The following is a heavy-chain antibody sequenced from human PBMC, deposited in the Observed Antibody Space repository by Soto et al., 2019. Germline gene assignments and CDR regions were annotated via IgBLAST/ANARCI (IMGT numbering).Heavy chain of an antibody. D-gene: IGHD3-16*01. J-gene: IGHJ4*02. CDR1: GFIFSDYY. CDR2: ISNSGRIT. CDR3: ARDHGGGGLTLEY. V-gene: IGHV3-11*01. Sequence: QVHLEESGGGLVKPGGSLRLSCTASGFIFSDYYMSWIRQAPGKGLGWVSDISNSGRITHHADSVEGRFTISRQNAKDSLYLQMNSLRPEDSAIYYFARDHGGGGLTLEYWGQGTLVTVSS.